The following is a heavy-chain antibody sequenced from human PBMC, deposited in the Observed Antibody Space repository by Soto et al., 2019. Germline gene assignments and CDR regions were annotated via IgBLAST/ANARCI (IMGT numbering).Heavy chain of an antibody. CDR3: ARDLTRAGARGYYFDY. Sequence: ASVKVSCTTSGYTFTSYDINWVRQATGQGLEWMGWMNPNSGNTGYAQKFQGRVTITADESTSTAYMELSSLRSEDTAVYHCARDLTRAGARGYYFDYWGQGTLVTVSS. D-gene: IGHD1-1*01. CDR2: MNPNSGNT. J-gene: IGHJ4*02. V-gene: IGHV1-8*01. CDR1: GYTFTSYD.